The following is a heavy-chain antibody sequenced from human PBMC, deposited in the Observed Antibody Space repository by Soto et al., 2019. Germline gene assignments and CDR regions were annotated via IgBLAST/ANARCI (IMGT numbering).Heavy chain of an antibody. CDR1: GFTFSNYW. CDR2: IKQDGSEQ. J-gene: IGHJ4*02. CDR3: ARGGDRYSSSSYGPSFDY. V-gene: IGHV3-7*02. D-gene: IGHD6-13*01. Sequence: EVQLVESGGGLVQPGGSLRLSCVASGFTFSNYWMSWVRQTPGKGLEWVAGIKQDGSEQYYVDSVKGRFTISRDNANILLFLHMNSLRAEDTAVYYCARGGDRYSSSSYGPSFDYWGQGTLVTVSS.